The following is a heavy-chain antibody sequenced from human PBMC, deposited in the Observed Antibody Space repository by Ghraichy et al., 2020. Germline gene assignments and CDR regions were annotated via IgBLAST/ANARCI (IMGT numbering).Heavy chain of an antibody. Sequence: GESLNISCAASGFTFSSYAMSWVRQAPGKGLEWVSAISGSGGSTYYADSVKGRFTISRDNSKNTLYLQMNSLRAEDTAVYYCAKARPIFGVVNRFDYWGQGTLVTVSS. CDR1: GFTFSSYA. J-gene: IGHJ4*02. V-gene: IGHV3-23*01. CDR2: ISGSGGST. D-gene: IGHD3-3*01. CDR3: AKARPIFGVVNRFDY.